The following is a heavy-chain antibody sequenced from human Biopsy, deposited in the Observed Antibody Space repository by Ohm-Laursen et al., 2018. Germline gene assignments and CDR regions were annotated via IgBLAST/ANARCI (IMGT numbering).Heavy chain of an antibody. CDR3: ARGLSSGWYGYFDV. J-gene: IGHJ2*01. CDR2: IWYDGTNE. CDR1: GFTFGHYA. V-gene: IGHV3-33*04. D-gene: IGHD6-19*01. Sequence: SLRLSCTASGFTFGHYAMHWVRQAPGKGLEWISLIWYDGTNEDYADSVKGRFTISRDNSKNTLYLQVNTLTLEDTAFYYCARGLSSGWYGYFDVWGRGTLVTVSS.